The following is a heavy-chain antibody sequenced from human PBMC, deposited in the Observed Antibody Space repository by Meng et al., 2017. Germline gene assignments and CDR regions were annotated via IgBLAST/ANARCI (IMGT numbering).Heavy chain of an antibody. J-gene: IGHJ5*02. CDR3: ARGQVAVAQNWFDP. V-gene: IGHV3-64*01. D-gene: IGHD6-19*01. CDR1: GFTFSSYA. Sequence: EVQLVGSGGGLVQPGGSLRLSCSASGFTFSSYAMHWVRQAPGKGLEYVSAISSNGGSTYYANSVKGRFTISRDNSKNTLYLQMGSLRAEDMAVYYCARGQVAVAQNWFDPWGQGTLVTVSS. CDR2: ISSNGGST.